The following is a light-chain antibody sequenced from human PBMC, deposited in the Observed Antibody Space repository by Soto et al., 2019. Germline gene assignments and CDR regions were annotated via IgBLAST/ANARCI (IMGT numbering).Light chain of an antibody. V-gene: IGKV3-15*01. J-gene: IGKJ1*01. CDR3: QQYNNWRT. Sequence: EIVMTQSPATLSVSPGERATLSCRASQSISNNLAWYQQKRGQAPTLLLYGASTSATGIPARFSGSGSGTEFTLTISSLQSEDFAFYYCQQYNNWRTFGQGTKVEI. CDR1: QSISNN. CDR2: GAS.